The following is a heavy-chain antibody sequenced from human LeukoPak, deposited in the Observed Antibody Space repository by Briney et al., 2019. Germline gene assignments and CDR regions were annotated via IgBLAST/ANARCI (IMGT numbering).Heavy chain of an antibody. Sequence: GGSLRLSCAASGFTFSSYWMSWVRQAPGKGLEWVSAISDSGNTYHADSVKGRFTISRDSSKNTLFLQMDRLRPEDAAVYYCAKAPVTTCRGAYCYPFDYWGQGTLVTVSS. CDR1: GFTFSSYW. J-gene: IGHJ4*02. CDR3: AKAPVTTCRGAYCYPFDY. CDR2: ISDSGNT. V-gene: IGHV3-23*01. D-gene: IGHD2-21*01.